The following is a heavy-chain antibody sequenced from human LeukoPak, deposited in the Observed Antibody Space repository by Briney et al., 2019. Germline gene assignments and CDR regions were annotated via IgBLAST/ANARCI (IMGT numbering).Heavy chain of an antibody. J-gene: IGHJ6*02. Sequence: TGGSLRLSCAASGFTFSSYTMSWVRQAPGKGLEWVSAISGSGGSTYYADSVKGRFTISRDNSKNTLYLQMNSLRAEDTAVYYCARGYVSSWYIFQGDGMDVWGQGTTVTVSS. CDR2: ISGSGGST. V-gene: IGHV3-23*01. CDR3: ARGYVSSWYIFQGDGMDV. CDR1: GFTFSSYT. D-gene: IGHD6-13*01.